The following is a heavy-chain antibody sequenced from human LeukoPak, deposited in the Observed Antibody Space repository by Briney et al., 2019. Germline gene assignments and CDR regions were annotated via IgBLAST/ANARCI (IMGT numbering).Heavy chain of an antibody. Sequence: RASETLSLTCAVYGGSFSGYYWSWIRQPPAKGLEWIGEINHSGSTNYNPSLKSRVTISVDTSKNQFSLKLSSVTAADTAVYYCATAAGYWFDPCGQGTLVTVSS. V-gene: IGHV4-34*01. CDR3: ATAAGYWFDP. D-gene: IGHD6-13*01. CDR2: INHSGST. J-gene: IGHJ5*02. CDR1: GGSFSGYY.